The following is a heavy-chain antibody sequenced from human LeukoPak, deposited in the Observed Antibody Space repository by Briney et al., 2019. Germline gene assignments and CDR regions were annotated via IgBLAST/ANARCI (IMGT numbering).Heavy chain of an antibody. D-gene: IGHD3-10*01. CDR2: INPGGGSR. V-gene: IGHV1-46*01. J-gene: IGHJ3*02. CDR3: ARPAPTGVDAFDI. CDR1: GYTFTTYY. Sequence: ASVKVSCKASGYTFTTYYMHWVRQAPGQGLEWMGIINPGGGSRSYAQRLKGRVTMTGDTSTSTVYMELGSLRSEDTAVYYCARPAPTGVDAFDIWGQGTLVTVSS.